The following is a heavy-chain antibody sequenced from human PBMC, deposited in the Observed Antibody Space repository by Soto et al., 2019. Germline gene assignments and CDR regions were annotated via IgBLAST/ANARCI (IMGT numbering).Heavy chain of an antibody. D-gene: IGHD3-10*01. CDR2: ISSSSSTI. V-gene: IGHV3-48*02. CDR1: GFTFSSYS. J-gene: IGHJ5*02. Sequence: PGGSLRLSCAASGFTFSSYSMNWVRQAPGKGLEWVSYISSSSSTIYYADSVKGRFTISRDNAKNSLYLQMNSLRDEDTAVYYCARGRRITMVRGGLNWFDPWGQGTLVTVSS. CDR3: ARGRRITMVRGGLNWFDP.